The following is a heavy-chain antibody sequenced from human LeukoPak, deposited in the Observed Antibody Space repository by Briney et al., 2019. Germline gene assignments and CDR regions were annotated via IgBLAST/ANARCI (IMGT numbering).Heavy chain of an antibody. CDR2: IYTSGST. CDR3: ARDLYRSGWYY. Sequence: TSETLSLTCTVSGGSISSGSYYWSWIRQPAGKGLEWIGRIYTSGSTNYNPSLKSRVTMSVDTSKNRFSLKLSSVTAADTAVYYCARDLYRSGWYYWGQGTLVTVSS. D-gene: IGHD6-19*01. V-gene: IGHV4-61*02. CDR1: GGSISSGSYY. J-gene: IGHJ4*02.